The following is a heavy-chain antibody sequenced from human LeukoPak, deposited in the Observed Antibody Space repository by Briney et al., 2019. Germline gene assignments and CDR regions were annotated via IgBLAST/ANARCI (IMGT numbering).Heavy chain of an antibody. J-gene: IGHJ4*02. V-gene: IGHV3-23*01. CDR1: GFTFSSYA. D-gene: IGHD6-13*01. CDR2: ISGSGGST. CDR3: AKDGPTSYSSSWYADY. Sequence: PGGSLRLSCAASGFTFSSYAMSWVRQAPGKGLEWVSAISGSGGSTYYADSVKGRFTISRNNCKDTLYLQMNSLRAEDTAVYYCAKDGPTSYSSSWYADYWGQGTLVTVSS.